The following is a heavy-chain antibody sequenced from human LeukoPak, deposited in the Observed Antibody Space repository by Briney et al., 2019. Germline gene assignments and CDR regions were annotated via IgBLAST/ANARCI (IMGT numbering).Heavy chain of an antibody. Sequence: GGSLRLSCAASGFTFSGSAMHWVRQASGKGLEWVGRIRSKANSYATAYAASVKGRFTISRDDSKNTAYLQMSSLKTEDTAVYYCTREGRYSSSWVYYYYMDVWGKGITVTVSS. CDR1: GFTFSGSA. J-gene: IGHJ6*03. D-gene: IGHD6-13*01. CDR2: IRSKANSYAT. V-gene: IGHV3-73*01. CDR3: TREGRYSSSWVYYYYMDV.